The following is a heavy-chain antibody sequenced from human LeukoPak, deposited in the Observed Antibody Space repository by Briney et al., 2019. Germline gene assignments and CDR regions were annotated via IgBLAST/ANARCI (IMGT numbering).Heavy chain of an antibody. D-gene: IGHD6-13*01. CDR1: GGTFTSYA. V-gene: IGHV1-69*13. CDR3: AREEGSAGYSSSWIDY. J-gene: IGHJ4*02. Sequence: ASVKVSCKASGGTFTSYAISWVRQAPGQGLEWMGGIIPIFGTANYAQKFQGRVTITADESTSTAYMELSSLRSEDTAVYYCAREEGSAGYSSSWIDYWGQGTLVTVSS. CDR2: IIPIFGTA.